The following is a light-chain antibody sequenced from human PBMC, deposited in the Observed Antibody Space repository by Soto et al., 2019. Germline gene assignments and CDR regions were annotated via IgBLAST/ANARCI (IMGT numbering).Light chain of an antibody. CDR1: SSDVGAYNY. J-gene: IGLJ2*01. V-gene: IGLV2-8*01. CDR3: NSYAGSNNLV. Sequence: QSALTQPPSASGSPGQSVTISCTGTSSDVGAYNYVSWYQQHPGKAPKLLIYEVTKRPSGVPARFSGSKSGNTASLTVSGLQTEDEADYYCNSYAGSNNLVFGGGTKLTVL. CDR2: EVT.